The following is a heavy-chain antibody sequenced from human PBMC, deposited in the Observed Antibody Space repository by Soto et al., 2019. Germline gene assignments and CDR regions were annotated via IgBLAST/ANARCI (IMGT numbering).Heavy chain of an antibody. J-gene: IGHJ5*02. Sequence: QVLLVQSGAEMKQPGSSVSVSCRASGDSFTNYAFTWVRQAPGQGPDWLGGIILALGTPHYSQRFQGRLTITADESSSTVYMELGSLRLADTAVYYCGRYCTNTKCRGGYYLDLWGQGTLLTVSS. V-gene: IGHV1-69*01. CDR1: GDSFTNYA. CDR3: GRYCTNTKCRGGYYLDL. CDR2: IILALGTP. D-gene: IGHD2-8*01.